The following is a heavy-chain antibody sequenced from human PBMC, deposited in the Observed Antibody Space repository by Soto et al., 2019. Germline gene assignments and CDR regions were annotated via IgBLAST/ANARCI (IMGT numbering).Heavy chain of an antibody. CDR1: GYGSTSYY. Sequence: ASVTVYWQAAGYGSTSYYMHWVRQTPGQGLEWMGIINPSGGSTSYAQKFQGRVTMTRDTSTSTVYMELSSLRSEDTAVYYCARDRHSDSYYFDYWGQGTLVTVSS. V-gene: IGHV1-46*03. D-gene: IGHD4-4*01. J-gene: IGHJ4*02. CDR2: INPSGGST. CDR3: ARDRHSDSYYFDY.